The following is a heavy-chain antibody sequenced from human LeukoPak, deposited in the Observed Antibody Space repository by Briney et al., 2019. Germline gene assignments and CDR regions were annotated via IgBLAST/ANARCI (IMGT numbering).Heavy chain of an antibody. D-gene: IGHD2-2*01. CDR2: ISGSGSST. V-gene: IGHV3-23*01. CDR1: GFTFSNYG. CDR3: AKDRHAPGRYCSSAICFPSDT. Sequence: GGSLRLSCAASGFTFSNYGMSWVRQAPGKGLEWVSAISGSGSSTYYADSVKGRFTISRDNSKSTMYLQMNSLRAEDTAVYYCAKDRHAPGRYCSSAICFPSDTWGQGTLVTVSS. J-gene: IGHJ5*02.